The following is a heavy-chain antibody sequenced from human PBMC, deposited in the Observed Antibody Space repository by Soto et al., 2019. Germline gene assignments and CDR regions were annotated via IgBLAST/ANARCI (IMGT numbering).Heavy chain of an antibody. CDR1: GGSISSGGYY. J-gene: IGHJ6*02. CDR3: ASGTYCGGDCYFDYYGMDV. D-gene: IGHD2-21*02. Sequence: LSLTCTVSGGSISSGGYYWSWIRQHPGKGLEWIGYIYYSGSTYYNPSLKSRVTISVDTSKNQFSLKLSSVTAADTAVYYCASGTYCGGDCYFDYYGMDVWGQGTTVTVSS. V-gene: IGHV4-31*03. CDR2: IYYSGST.